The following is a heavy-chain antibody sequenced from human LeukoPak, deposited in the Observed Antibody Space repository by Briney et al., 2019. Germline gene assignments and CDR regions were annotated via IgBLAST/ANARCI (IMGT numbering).Heavy chain of an antibody. CDR2: IYYTGST. CDR1: GGSIGSYY. Sequence: SETLSLTCTVSGGSIGSYYWSWIRQPPGKGLEWIGYIYYTGSTNYNPSLKSRVTISVDTSKNQFSLKLSSVTAADTAVYYCARHLDYYGSGTYEFWGQGTLVTVSS. J-gene: IGHJ4*02. D-gene: IGHD3-10*01. V-gene: IGHV4-59*08. CDR3: ARHLDYYGSGTYEF.